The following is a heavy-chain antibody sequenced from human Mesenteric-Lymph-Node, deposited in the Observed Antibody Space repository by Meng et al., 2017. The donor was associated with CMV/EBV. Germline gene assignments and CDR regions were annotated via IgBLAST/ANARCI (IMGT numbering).Heavy chain of an antibody. D-gene: IGHD5-24*01. CDR1: GFTFSGYW. CDR2: ISSDGSTR. V-gene: IGHV3-74*03. CDR3: EGIRRRLLVRYPDR. J-gene: IGHJ5*02. Sequence: GGSLRLSCAASGFTFSGYWMHWVRQAPGQGLEWVSRISSDGSTRTYADSVRGRFTITRDNAKNTLLLQMRSLRADDTAVDECEGIRRRLLVRYPDRWGQGTRVTVSS.